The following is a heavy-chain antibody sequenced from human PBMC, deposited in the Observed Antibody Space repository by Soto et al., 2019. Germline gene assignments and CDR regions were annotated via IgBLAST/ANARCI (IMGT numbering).Heavy chain of an antibody. Sequence: SGGGLVQRGGSLRLSCAASGFTFSTYNMNWVRQAPGKGLEWLSYISSSSNTIYYADSVKGRFTISRDNGKDSLYLQMNSLRDEDTAVYYCARAVVRGVTGGMDVWGQGTTVTVSS. CDR1: GFTFSTYN. J-gene: IGHJ6*02. D-gene: IGHD3-10*01. CDR2: ISSSSNTI. V-gene: IGHV3-48*02. CDR3: ARAVVRGVTGGMDV.